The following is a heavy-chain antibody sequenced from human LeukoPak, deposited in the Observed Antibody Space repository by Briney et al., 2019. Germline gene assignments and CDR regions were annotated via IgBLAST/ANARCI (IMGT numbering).Heavy chain of an antibody. V-gene: IGHV3-23*01. CDR2: ISHTGGSP. D-gene: IGHD2-15*01. CDR1: GFTVSSNY. CDR3: AKNADRGAYCRGGSCYPYYYYYMDV. Sequence: GGSLRLSCAASGFTVSSNYMSWVRQAPGKGLEWVSSISHTGGSPYYADSVKGRFTVSRDNSKNTLYLQMNSLTVEDTAIYYCAKNADRGAYCRGGSCYPYYYYYMDVWGTGTTVTISS. J-gene: IGHJ6*03.